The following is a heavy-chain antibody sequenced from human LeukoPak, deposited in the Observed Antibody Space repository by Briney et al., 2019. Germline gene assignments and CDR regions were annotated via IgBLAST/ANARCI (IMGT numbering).Heavy chain of an antibody. V-gene: IGHV4-59*08. CDR1: GASLSNYY. D-gene: IGHD1-26*01. CDR2: INYSGST. Sequence: SETLTHTCIVSGASLSNYYRSWIRQPPGKGLEWFGHINYSGSTNYNPSLKRRVTISVHTSKNQFSLKLSSVTAADRAVYYCAGGGSYLRYYFDHWGQGTLVTVSS. CDR3: AGGGSYLRYYFDH. J-gene: IGHJ4*02.